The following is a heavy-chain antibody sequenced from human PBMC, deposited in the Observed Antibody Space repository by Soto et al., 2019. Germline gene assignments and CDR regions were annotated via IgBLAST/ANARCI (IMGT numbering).Heavy chain of an antibody. V-gene: IGHV7-4-1*01. CDR3: ARDHHCSGGRCYFSFDP. D-gene: IGHD2-15*01. CDR2: INTNTGNP. J-gene: IGHJ5*02. Sequence: QVQLVQSGSELKEPGASVQVSCKASGYTFTNYATNWVRQAPGQGLEWMGWINTNTGNPTYAQGFTGRFVFSFDTSVSTAYLQIYSLKTEDTAVYYCARDHHCSGGRCYFSFDPWGQGTLVTVSS. CDR1: GYTFTNYA.